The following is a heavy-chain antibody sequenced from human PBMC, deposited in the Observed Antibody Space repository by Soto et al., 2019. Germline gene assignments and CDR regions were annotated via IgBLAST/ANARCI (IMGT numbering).Heavy chain of an antibody. Sequence: ASVKVSCKASCYTFTSYGISWVRQAPGQGLEWMGWISAYNGNTNYAQKLQGRVTMTTDTSTSTAYMELRSLRSDDTAVYYCARVPNCSGGSCYPPGYYGMDVWGQGTTVTVSS. CDR2: ISAYNGNT. J-gene: IGHJ6*02. V-gene: IGHV1-18*01. D-gene: IGHD2-15*01. CDR1: CYTFTSYG. CDR3: ARVPNCSGGSCYPPGYYGMDV.